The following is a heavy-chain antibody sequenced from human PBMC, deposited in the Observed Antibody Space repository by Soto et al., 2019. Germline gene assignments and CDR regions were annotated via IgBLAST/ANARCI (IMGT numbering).Heavy chain of an antibody. Sequence: GGSLRVSCAASGFTFSSYAMSWVRQAPGKGLEWVSAISGSGGSTYYAXSXXGRFTISRDNSKNTLYLQMNSLRAEDTAVYYCAIDWSSYGDYEPWGQGTLVTVSS. V-gene: IGHV3-23*01. D-gene: IGHD4-17*01. J-gene: IGHJ5*02. CDR3: AIDWSSYGDYEP. CDR2: ISGSGGST. CDR1: GFTFSSYA.